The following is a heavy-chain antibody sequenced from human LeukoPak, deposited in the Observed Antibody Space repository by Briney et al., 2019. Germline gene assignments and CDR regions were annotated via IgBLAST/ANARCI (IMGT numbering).Heavy chain of an antibody. CDR3: NDGKPD. Sequence: PGGSLRLSCSASGFTFGTYDMYWIRQAPGKGLECVSSISRGGAYTYYADSVKGRFTISRDDSRNTLYLQMNSLYYCSKKGQADNDGKPDWGQGTLVTVSS. CDR2: ISRGGAYT. J-gene: IGHJ4*02. V-gene: IGHV3-23*01. D-gene: IGHD3-10*01. CDR1: GFTFGTYD.